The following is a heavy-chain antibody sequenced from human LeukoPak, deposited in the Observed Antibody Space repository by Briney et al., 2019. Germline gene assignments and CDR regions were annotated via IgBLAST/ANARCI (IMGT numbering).Heavy chain of an antibody. J-gene: IGHJ4*02. Sequence: PSQTLSLTCTVSGGSISSGGYYWSWIRQHPGKGLEWIGYIYYSGSTYYNPSLKSRVTISVDTSKNQFSLKLSSVTAAATAVYYCARVQYDSSGYYLDYWGQGTLVTVSS. D-gene: IGHD3-22*01. CDR3: ARVQYDSSGYYLDY. V-gene: IGHV4-31*03. CDR1: GGSISSGGYY. CDR2: IYYSGST.